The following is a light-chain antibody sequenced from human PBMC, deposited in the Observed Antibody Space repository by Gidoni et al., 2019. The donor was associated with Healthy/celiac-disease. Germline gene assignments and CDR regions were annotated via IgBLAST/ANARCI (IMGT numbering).Light chain of an antibody. V-gene: IGKV1-5*03. CDR2: KAS. CDR3: QQYNSYPYT. Sequence: DIQMTQSPSTLSASVGDRVTITCRASQSISSWLAWYQQKPGKAPKLLIYKASSLESGVPSRFSGSGSVTEFTLTISSLHPDDFATYFCQQYNSYPYTFGQVTKLEIK. J-gene: IGKJ2*01. CDR1: QSISSW.